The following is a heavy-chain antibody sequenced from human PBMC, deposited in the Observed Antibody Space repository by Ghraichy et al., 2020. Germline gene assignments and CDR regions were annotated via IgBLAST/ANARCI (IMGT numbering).Heavy chain of an antibody. J-gene: IGHJ4*02. V-gene: IGHV3-7*01. CDR2: IEQVGSEK. CDR1: GFTFTSHW. CDR3: ARDLDF. Sequence: GESLNISCAASGFTFTSHWMTWVRQAPGKGLEWVASIEQVGSEKYYVDSVKGRFTISRDNAQNSLYLQMNSLRAEDTAVYYCARDLDFWGQGTLVTVSS.